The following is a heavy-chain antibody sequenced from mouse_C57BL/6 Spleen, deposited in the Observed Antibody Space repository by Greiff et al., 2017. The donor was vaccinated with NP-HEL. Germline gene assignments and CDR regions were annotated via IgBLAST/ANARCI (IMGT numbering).Heavy chain of an antibody. D-gene: IGHD3-2*02. CDR3: ARRETAQATHFDY. Sequence: EVQLQQSGPELVKPGASVKKSCKASGYSFTGYYMNWVKQSPEKSLEWIGEINPSTGGTTYNQKFKAKATLTVDKSSSTAYMQLKSLTSEDSAVYYCARRETAQATHFDYWGQGTTLTVSS. V-gene: IGHV1-42*01. CDR2: INPSTGGT. CDR1: GYSFTGYY. J-gene: IGHJ2*01.